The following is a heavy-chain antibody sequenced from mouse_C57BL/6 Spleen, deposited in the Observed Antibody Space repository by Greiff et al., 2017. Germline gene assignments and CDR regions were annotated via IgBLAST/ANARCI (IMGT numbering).Heavy chain of an antibody. J-gene: IGHJ3*01. CDR1: GYTFTSYW. CDR2: IYTSDSET. Sequence: QVQLQQPGAELVRPGSSVKLSCKASGYTFTSYWMDWVKQRPGQGLEWIGNIYTSDSETHYNQKFKDKATLTVDKSSSTAYMQLSSLTSEDSAVYYCARGGSSPAWFAYWGQGTLVTVSA. CDR3: ARGGSSPAWFAY. V-gene: IGHV1-61*01. D-gene: IGHD1-1*01.